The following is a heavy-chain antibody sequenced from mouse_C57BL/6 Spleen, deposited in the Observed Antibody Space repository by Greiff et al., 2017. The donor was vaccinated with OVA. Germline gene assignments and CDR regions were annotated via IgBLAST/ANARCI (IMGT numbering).Heavy chain of an antibody. CDR2: ISSGSSTI. D-gene: IGHD2-2*01. J-gene: IGHJ4*01. Sequence: EVKVVESGGGLVKPGGSLKLSCAASGFTFSDYGMHWVRQAPEKGLEWVAYISSGSSTIYYADTVKGRFTISRDNAKNTLFLQMTSLRSEDTAMYYCAGGGYPYYYAMDYWGQGTSVTVSS. CDR1: GFTFSDYG. V-gene: IGHV5-17*01. CDR3: AGGGYPYYYAMDY.